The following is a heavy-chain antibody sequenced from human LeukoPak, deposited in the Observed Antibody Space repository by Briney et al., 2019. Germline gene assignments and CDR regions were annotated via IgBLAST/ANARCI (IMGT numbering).Heavy chain of an antibody. V-gene: IGHV3-64*01. CDR3: AGAGVTVGYDY. CDR2: ISSNGGST. J-gene: IGHJ4*02. D-gene: IGHD4-23*01. Sequence: GGSLRLSCAASGFTFSSYAMHWVRQAPGKGLEYVSAISSNGGSTYYANSVKGRFTISRDNSKNTLYLQMGSLRAEDMAVYYCAGAGVTVGYDYWGQGTLVTVSS. CDR1: GFTFSSYA.